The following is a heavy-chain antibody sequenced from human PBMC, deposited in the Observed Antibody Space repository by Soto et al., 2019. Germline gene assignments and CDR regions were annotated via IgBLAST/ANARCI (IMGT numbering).Heavy chain of an antibody. CDR2: INSVGTST. Sequence: GGSLRLSCAASGFTFSSYWMHWVRQAPGKGLVWVPRINSVGTSTSYADSVKGRFTISRDNAKNTLYLQMNSLRVEDTAVYYCAKPRSSVQWPPFDPWGHGTLVTVS. J-gene: IGHJ5*02. CDR1: GFTFSSYW. V-gene: IGHV3-74*01. CDR3: AKPRSSVQWPPFDP. D-gene: IGHD6-19*01.